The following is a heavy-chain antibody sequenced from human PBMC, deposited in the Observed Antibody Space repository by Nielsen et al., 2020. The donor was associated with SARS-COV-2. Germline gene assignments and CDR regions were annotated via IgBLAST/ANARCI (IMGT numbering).Heavy chain of an antibody. CDR2: INSDGSST. V-gene: IGHV3-74*01. J-gene: IGHJ4*02. CDR3: AKAVMLSYFDY. D-gene: IGHD3-16*01. Sequence: GGSLRLSCAASGFTFSRHWMHWVRQAPGKGLVWVSRINSDGSSTTYADSVKGRFTISRDNSKNTLYLQMNSLRAEDTAVYYCAKAVMLSYFDYWGQGTLVTVSS. CDR1: GFTFSRHW.